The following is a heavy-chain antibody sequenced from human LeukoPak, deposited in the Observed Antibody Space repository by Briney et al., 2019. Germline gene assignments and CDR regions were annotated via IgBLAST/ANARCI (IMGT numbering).Heavy chain of an antibody. CDR1: GGSISNF. Sequence: PETLSLTCTVSGGSISNFWGWIRQPPGKGLEWIGSIHYTGNTYYNASLKSRVTMSVDTSKNQFSLKLSSMTAADTAVYYCARDRILGEATPYYWGQGTRVTVSS. CDR3: ARDRILGEATPYY. J-gene: IGHJ4*02. V-gene: IGHV4-39*02. CDR2: IHYTGNT. D-gene: IGHD4-23*01.